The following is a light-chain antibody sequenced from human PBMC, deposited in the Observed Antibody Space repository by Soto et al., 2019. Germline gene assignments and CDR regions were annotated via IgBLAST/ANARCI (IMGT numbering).Light chain of an antibody. Sequence: IVLTQSPATLSLSPGERATLSCRASQGVSKYLAWYQQKPGQSPRLLIYDASNRATGIPARFSGSGSGTYFTLTISSLEPEDFAVYYCQHYGSSGTFGQGTKVDIK. CDR3: QHYGSSGT. CDR2: DAS. J-gene: IGKJ1*01. V-gene: IGKV3-11*01. CDR1: QGVSKY.